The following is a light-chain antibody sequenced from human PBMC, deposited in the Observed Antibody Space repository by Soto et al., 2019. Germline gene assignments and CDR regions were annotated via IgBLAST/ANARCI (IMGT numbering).Light chain of an antibody. CDR3: QQYNSYSWT. CDR1: QSISSW. CDR2: KAS. Sequence: DIQMTQPPSTLSASVGDRATITCRASQSISSWLAWYQQKPGKAPKLLIYKASSLESGVPSRFSGSGSGTEFTLTISSLQPDDFATYYCQQYNSYSWTFGQGTKVDIK. V-gene: IGKV1-5*03. J-gene: IGKJ1*01.